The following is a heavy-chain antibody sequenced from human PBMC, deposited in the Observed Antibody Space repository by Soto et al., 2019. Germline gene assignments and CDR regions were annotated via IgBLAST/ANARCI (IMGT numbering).Heavy chain of an antibody. CDR3: ARDRGFLDTAMFWFDP. V-gene: IGHV4-30-4*01. J-gene: IGHJ5*02. D-gene: IGHD5-18*01. CDR1: GGSISSGDYY. Sequence: PSETLSLTCTVSGGSISSGDYYWSWIRQPPGKGLEWIGYIYYSGSTYYNPSLKSRVTISVDTSKNQFSLKLSSVTAADTAVYYCARDRGFLDTAMFWFDPWGQGTLVTVSS. CDR2: IYYSGST.